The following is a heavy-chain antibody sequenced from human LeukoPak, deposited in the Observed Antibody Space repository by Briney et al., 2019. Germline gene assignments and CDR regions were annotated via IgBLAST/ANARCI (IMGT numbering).Heavy chain of an antibody. Sequence: GGSLRLSCAASGFTFSSYAMSWVRQAPGKGLDWVSTISGSGRGTFYADSVKGRFTISRDNAKNTLYLQMNSLRAEDTAVYYCARGRYYGMDVWGQGTTVTVSS. V-gene: IGHV3-23*01. CDR2: ISGSGRGT. CDR1: GFTFSSYA. J-gene: IGHJ6*02. CDR3: ARGRYYGMDV. D-gene: IGHD3-10*01.